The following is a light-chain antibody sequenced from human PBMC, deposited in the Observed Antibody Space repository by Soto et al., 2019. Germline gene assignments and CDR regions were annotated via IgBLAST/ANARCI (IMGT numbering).Light chain of an antibody. Sequence: QSVLTQPPSVSGAPGQRVTISCTGSSSNIGAAYGVHWYQQLPGTAPKLLISGNSNRPSGVPDRFSGSKSGTSASLAITGLQAEDEADYYCQSYDISLHGYVFGTGTKLTVL. J-gene: IGLJ1*01. V-gene: IGLV1-40*01. CDR3: QSYDISLHGYV. CDR1: SSNIGAAYG. CDR2: GNS.